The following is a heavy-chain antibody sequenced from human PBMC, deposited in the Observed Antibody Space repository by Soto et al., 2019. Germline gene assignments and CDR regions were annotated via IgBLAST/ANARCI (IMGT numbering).Heavy chain of an antibody. V-gene: IGHV1-18*01. J-gene: IGHJ5*02. CDR2: ISAYNGNT. CDR3: ERDQSWHDLVWWFDP. D-gene: IGHD1-1*01. CDR1: GYTFTSYG. Sequence: ASVKVSCKAPGYTFTSYGISWVRQAPGQGLEWMGWISAYNGNTNYAQKIQGRVTMTTDTSASTAYMELSSLRSEDTAVYYCERDQSWHDLVWWFDPWGQGTLVTVSS.